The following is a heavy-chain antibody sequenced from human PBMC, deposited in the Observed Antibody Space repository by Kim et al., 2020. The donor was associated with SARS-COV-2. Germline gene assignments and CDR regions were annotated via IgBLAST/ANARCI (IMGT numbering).Heavy chain of an antibody. D-gene: IGHD3-22*01. CDR3: ATGDYYYDSSGTFYYYYGMDV. V-gene: IGHV1-24*01. CDR1: GYTLTEFS. Sequence: ASVKVSCKVSGYTLTEFSMHWVRQAPGQGLEWMGGFDPEDGDTIYAQKFQGRVTITEDTSTATAYMELSSLRSEDTAVYYCATGDYYYDSSGTFYYYYGMDVWGQGTTVTVSS. CDR2: FDPEDGDT. J-gene: IGHJ6*02.